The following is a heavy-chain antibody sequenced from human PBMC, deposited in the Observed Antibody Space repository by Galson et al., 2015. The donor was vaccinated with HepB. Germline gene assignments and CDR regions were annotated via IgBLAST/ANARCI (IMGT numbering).Heavy chain of an antibody. CDR3: AAAGYYDSSGPTGGDY. Sequence: IVVGSGNTNYAQKFQERVTITRDMSTSTAYMELSSLRSEDTAVYYCAAAGYYDSSGPTGGDYWGQGTLVTVSS. CDR2: IVVGSGNT. D-gene: IGHD3-22*01. J-gene: IGHJ4*02. V-gene: IGHV1-58*01.